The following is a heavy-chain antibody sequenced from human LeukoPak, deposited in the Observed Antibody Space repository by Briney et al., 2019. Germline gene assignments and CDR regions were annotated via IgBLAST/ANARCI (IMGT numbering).Heavy chain of an antibody. CDR3: AKDLTTYGSGSYYDS. D-gene: IGHD3-10*01. CDR2: IPFDGRNA. CDR1: GFTFRNYG. Sequence: GGSLRLSCAASGFTFRNYGMHWVRQAPGKGLEWVAVIPFDGRNAYYADSVRGRFTISRDNSMNTLFLHVNDLRAEDTAVYYRAKDLTTYGSGSYYDSWGQGSLVSVSS. J-gene: IGHJ5*01. V-gene: IGHV3-30*02.